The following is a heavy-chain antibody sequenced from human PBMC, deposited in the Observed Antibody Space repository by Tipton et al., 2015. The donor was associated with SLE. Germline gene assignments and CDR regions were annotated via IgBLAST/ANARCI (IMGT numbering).Heavy chain of an antibody. Sequence: LSLTCAASGFTFSSHGMHWVRQAPGKGLEWVAVIWYDGSNKYYADSVKGRFTISRDNSKNTLYLQMNSLRAEDTAVYYCAISLAVAALGYFQHWGQGTLVTVSS. CDR3: AISLAVAALGYFQH. V-gene: IGHV3-33*01. CDR2: IWYDGSNK. CDR1: GFTFSSHG. J-gene: IGHJ1*01. D-gene: IGHD6-19*01.